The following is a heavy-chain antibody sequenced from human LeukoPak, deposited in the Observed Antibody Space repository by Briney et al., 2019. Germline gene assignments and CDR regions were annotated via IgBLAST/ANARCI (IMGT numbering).Heavy chain of an antibody. CDR1: GGSFSGYY. V-gene: IGHV4-34*01. D-gene: IGHD5-18*01. CDR3: ARGGSRYSYGQNDY. J-gene: IGHJ4*02. Sequence: PSETLSLTCAVYGGSFSGYYWSWIRQPPGKGLEWIGEINHSGGTNHNLSLKSRVTISVDTSKNQFSLKLSSVTAADTAVYYCARGGSRYSYGQNDYWGQGTLVTVSS. CDR2: INHSGGT.